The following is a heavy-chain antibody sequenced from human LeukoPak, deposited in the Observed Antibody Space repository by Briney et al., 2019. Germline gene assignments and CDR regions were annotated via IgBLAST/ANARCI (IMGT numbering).Heavy chain of an antibody. J-gene: IGHJ4*02. CDR1: GLTVSSYA. CDR3: AKDELLWFGESVVFDY. V-gene: IGHV3-23*01. Sequence: PGGSLRLSCGASGLTVSSYAMSWVRQAPGKGLEWVSAISGSGGSTYYADSVKGRFTISRDNSKNTLYLQMNSLRAEDTAVYYCAKDELLWFGESVVFDYWGQGTLVTVSS. CDR2: ISGSGGST. D-gene: IGHD3-10*01.